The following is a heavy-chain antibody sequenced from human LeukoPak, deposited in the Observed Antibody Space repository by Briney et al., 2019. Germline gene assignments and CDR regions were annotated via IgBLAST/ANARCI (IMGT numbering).Heavy chain of an antibody. J-gene: IGHJ4*02. CDR1: GFTFSSYE. Sequence: GGSLRLSCAASGFTFSSYEMNWVRQAPGKGLEWVPYISSSGSTIYYADSVKGRFTISRDNAKNSLYLQMNSLRAEDTAVYYCARDTTVVSGARVFSDYWGQGTLVTVSS. CDR3: ARDTTVVSGARVFSDY. V-gene: IGHV3-48*03. D-gene: IGHD4-23*01. CDR2: ISSSGSTI.